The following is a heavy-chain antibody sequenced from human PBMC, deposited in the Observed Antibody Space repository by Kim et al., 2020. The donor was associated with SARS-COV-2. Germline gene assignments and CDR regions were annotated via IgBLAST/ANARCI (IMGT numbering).Heavy chain of an antibody. V-gene: IGHV3-53*01. CDR2: TYSGDST. J-gene: IGHJ4*02. CDR1: GFSVSANY. CDR3: TRGRPGPLGGYFDF. Sequence: GGSLRLSCAASGFSVSANYMSWVRQAPGKGLEWVSFTYSGDSTNYADSVKGRFTISGDSSKNTVDLQMNSLRAEDTAVYYCTRGRPGPLGGYFDFWCQGT.